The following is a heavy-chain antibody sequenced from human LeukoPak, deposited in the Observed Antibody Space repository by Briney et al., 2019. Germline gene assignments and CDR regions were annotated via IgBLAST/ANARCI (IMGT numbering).Heavy chain of an antibody. CDR3: ARDSDYGGFDY. Sequence: PGRSLRLSCAASGFIFSPYTLHWVRQAPGKGLEWVALITYDGSTKKFADSFKGRFTISRDNSKNTLYLQMNSLRGEDTAMYYCARDSDYGGFDYWGQGTLVTAAS. CDR2: ITYDGSTK. D-gene: IGHD4-23*01. J-gene: IGHJ4*02. V-gene: IGHV3-30*04. CDR1: GFIFSPYT.